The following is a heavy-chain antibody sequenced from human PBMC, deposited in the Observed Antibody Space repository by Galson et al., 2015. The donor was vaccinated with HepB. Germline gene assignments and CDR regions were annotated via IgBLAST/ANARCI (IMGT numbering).Heavy chain of an antibody. Sequence: SVKVSCKASGYTFTSYYMHWVRQAPGQGLEWMGIINPSGGSTSYAQKFQGRVTMTRDTSTSTVYMELSSLRSEDTAVYYCARGGFGELWWRAFEIWGQGTMVTVSS. CDR2: INPSGGST. J-gene: IGHJ3*02. CDR1: GYTFTSYY. V-gene: IGHV1-46*03. CDR3: ARGGFGELWWRAFEI. D-gene: IGHD2-21*01.